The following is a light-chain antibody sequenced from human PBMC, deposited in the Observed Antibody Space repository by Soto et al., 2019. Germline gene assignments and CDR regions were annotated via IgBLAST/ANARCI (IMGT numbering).Light chain of an antibody. V-gene: IGKV1-39*01. J-gene: IGKJ2*01. CDR1: QSISSY. Sequence: DIQMTQSQSSLSASVGDRVTITCRASQSISSYLNWYQQKPGKAPKLLIYAASRLQSGVPSRSSGSGSGTEFTLTISSLLPDDCANYYCQQSYSTLPLTVGQGAKLEVK. CDR2: AAS. CDR3: QQSYSTLPLT.